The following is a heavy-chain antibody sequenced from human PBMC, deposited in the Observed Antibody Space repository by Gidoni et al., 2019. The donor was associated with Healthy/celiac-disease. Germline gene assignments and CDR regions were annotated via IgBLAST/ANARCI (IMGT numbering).Heavy chain of an antibody. CDR1: GRSFCGYY. V-gene: IGHV4-34*01. CDR2: INHSGST. J-gene: IGHJ6*03. CDR3: ARVQEGIAAAGTFYYYYMDV. Sequence: QVQLQPLVAGLLKPSETLSLTCAVYGRSFCGYYCCGIRQPPGKGLEWIWEINHSGSTNYNPFHKSRVTISVDTYKNQFSLKLSSVTAADTAVYYCARVQEGIAAAGTFYYYYMDVWGKGTTVTVSS. D-gene: IGHD6-13*01.